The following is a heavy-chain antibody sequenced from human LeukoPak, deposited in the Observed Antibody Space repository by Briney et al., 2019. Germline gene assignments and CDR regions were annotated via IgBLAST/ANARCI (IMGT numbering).Heavy chain of an antibody. V-gene: IGHV6-1*01. Sequence: SQTLSLTCAIFGDSVSSNSVAWNWIRQSQSRGLEWLGRTYYRSTWFYDHAPSLKSRITINPDTSTNQFSLKLSSVTAADTAVYYCARRGCSTSCYFPSEGVNPSCGGDCFDAFDIWGQGTMVTVSS. J-gene: IGHJ3*02. D-gene: IGHD2-2*01. CDR3: ARRGCSTSCYFPSEGVNPSCGGDCFDAFDI. CDR1: GDSVSSNSVA. CDR2: TYYRSTWFY.